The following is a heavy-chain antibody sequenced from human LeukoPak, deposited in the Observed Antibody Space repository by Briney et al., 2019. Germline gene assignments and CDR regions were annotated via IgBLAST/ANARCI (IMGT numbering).Heavy chain of an antibody. V-gene: IGHV3-7*01. J-gene: IGHJ6*02. CDR1: GFSLSNYW. CDR3: AWYGVTHGLDV. D-gene: IGHD3-10*01. CDR2: INQDGSDK. Sequence: GGSLRLSCAASGFSLSNYWMSWVRQAPGKGLEWVANINQDGSDKYYVDSVMGRFTISKDNAKNSVYLQMDSLRPEDTAIYYCAWYGVTHGLDVWGQGTTVTVSS.